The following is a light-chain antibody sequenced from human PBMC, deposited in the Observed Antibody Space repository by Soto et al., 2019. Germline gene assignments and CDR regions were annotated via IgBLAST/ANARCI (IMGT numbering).Light chain of an antibody. V-gene: IGKV3-20*01. CDR2: GAS. J-gene: IGKJ4*01. CDR1: QTVSSDY. CDR3: QQYGGSPLVT. Sequence: EIGLTQSPGTLSVSPGERATLSCRASQTVSSDYVAWYQQKPGQAPRLLISGASIRATGIPDRFSGSGSGTDFTLTISRLEPEDLAMYYCQQYGGSPLVTFGGGTKVEIK.